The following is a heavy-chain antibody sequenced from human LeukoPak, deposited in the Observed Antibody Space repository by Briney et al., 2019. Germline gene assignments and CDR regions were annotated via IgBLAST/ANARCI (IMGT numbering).Heavy chain of an antibody. J-gene: IGHJ6*02. CDR1: XXXXXXXX. V-gene: IGHV3-23*01. Sequence: GGSLRLSCAGXXXXXXXXXXXXVXXXXXXXXXXVSXISRTGDITYYADSVKGRXTISRDNSKNSMYLQMNSLRAEDXAVYYCAKALGLSRNGMDVWGQGTTVTVSS. CDR2: ISRTGDIT. CDR3: AKALGLSRNGMDV.